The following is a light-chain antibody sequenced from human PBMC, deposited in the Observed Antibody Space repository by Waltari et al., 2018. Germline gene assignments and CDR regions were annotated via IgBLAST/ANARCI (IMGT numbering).Light chain of an antibody. CDR1: SRDVVGYHF. J-gene: IGLJ1*01. Sequence: QSALTQPRSVSGSPGQSVTISCPGTSRDVVGYHFVSWFQQHPGKVPKLLIYDVSERPSDVPDRFSGSKSANTASLTISGLQTDDEADYYCCSFAGSYTFVFGSGTRVTVL. CDR3: CSFAGSYTFV. CDR2: DVS. V-gene: IGLV2-11*01.